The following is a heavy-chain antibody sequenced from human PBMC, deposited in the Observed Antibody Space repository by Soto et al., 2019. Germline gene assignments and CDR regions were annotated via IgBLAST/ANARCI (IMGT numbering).Heavy chain of an antibody. V-gene: IGHV4-39*01. D-gene: IGHD1-26*01. J-gene: IGHJ4*02. CDR1: GGSISSSSYY. CDR2: IYYSGST. Sequence: KTSETLSLTCTVSGGSISSSSYYWGWIRQPPGKGLEWIGSIYYSGSTYYNPSLKSRVTISVDTSKNQFSLKLSSVTAADTAVYYCARRYGWELDYWGQGTLVTVSS. CDR3: ARRYGWELDY.